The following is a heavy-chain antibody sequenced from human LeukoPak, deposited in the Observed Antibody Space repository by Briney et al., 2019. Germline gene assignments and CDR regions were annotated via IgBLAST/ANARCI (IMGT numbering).Heavy chain of an antibody. J-gene: IGHJ4*02. CDR2: FDPEDGET. CDR1: GYTLTELS. Sequence: ASVEVSCKVSGYTLTELSMHWVRQAPGKGLEWMGGFDPEDGETIYAQKFQGRVTMTEDTSTDTAYMELSSLRSEDTAVYYCATSGGYSYGFGGYFDYWGQGTLVTVSS. V-gene: IGHV1-24*01. D-gene: IGHD5-18*01. CDR3: ATSGGYSYGFGGYFDY.